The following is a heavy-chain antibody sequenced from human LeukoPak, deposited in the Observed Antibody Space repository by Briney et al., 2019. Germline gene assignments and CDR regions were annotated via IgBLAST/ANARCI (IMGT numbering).Heavy chain of an antibody. CDR2: IYPGDSDT. CDR3: ARRVFDSSGHFDY. J-gene: IGHJ4*02. Sequence: MPGESLKISCKGSGYTFTTHWIGWVRQMPGKGLEWMGTIYPGDSDTRYGPSFQGQVTISADKSISTAYLQWSSLKASDTAMYYCARRVFDSSGHFDYWGQGTLVTVSS. V-gene: IGHV5-51*01. D-gene: IGHD3-22*01. CDR1: GYTFTTHW.